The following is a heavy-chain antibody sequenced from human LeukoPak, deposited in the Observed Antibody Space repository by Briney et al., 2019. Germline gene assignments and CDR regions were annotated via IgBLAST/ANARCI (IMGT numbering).Heavy chain of an antibody. Sequence: ASEKVSCKASGGTFSSYAISWVRQAPGQGLEWMGRIIPIFGIANYAQKFQGRVTITADESTSTAYMELSSLRSEDTAVYYCASEYGYQYGLRSTPTWFDPWGQGTLVTVSS. CDR3: ASEYGYQYGLRSTPTWFDP. CDR1: GGTFSSYA. CDR2: IIPIFGIA. D-gene: IGHD3-16*02. J-gene: IGHJ5*02. V-gene: IGHV1-69*13.